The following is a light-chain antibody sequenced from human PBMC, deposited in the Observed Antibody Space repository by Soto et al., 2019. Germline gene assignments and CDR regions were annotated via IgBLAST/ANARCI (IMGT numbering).Light chain of an antibody. CDR2: DVT. Sequence: HSVLTQPRSVSGSPGQSVTISCTGTISDVAGYNYVSWYQHHPGKAPKLLISDVTKRPSWVPDRFSGSKSGSTASLTISELQAEDEADYYCSSYAGSNNLVFGGGTKLTVL. V-gene: IGLV2-11*01. CDR3: SSYAGSNNLV. CDR1: ISDVAGYNY. J-gene: IGLJ2*01.